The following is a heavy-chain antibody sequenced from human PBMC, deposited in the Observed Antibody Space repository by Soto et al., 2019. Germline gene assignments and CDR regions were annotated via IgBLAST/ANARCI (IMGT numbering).Heavy chain of an antibody. J-gene: IGHJ4*02. V-gene: IGHV4-39*01. CDR1: CVSISSGGYY. CDR3: ARQVMITFGGVIVPHFDY. D-gene: IGHD3-16*02. CDR2: IYYSGST. Sequence: PSETLSLTCTVSCVSISSGGYYWGWIRPPPGKGLEWIGSIYYSGSTYYNPSLKSRVTISVDTSKNQFSLKLSSVTAADTAVYYCARQVMITFGGVIVPHFDYWGQGTLVTVSS.